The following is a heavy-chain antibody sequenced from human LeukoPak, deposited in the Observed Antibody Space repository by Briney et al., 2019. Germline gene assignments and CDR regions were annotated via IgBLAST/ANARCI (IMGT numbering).Heavy chain of an antibody. V-gene: IGHV3-48*04. CDR1: GFTFSNYV. CDR2: ISSSGSTI. D-gene: IGHD3-22*01. J-gene: IGHJ4*02. CDR3: ANTFGNYDSSGYYDC. Sequence: PGGSLRLSCAASGFTFSNYVVSWVRQAPGKGLEWVSYISSSGSTIYYADSVKGRFTISRDNAKNSLYLQMNSLRAEDTAVYYCANTFGNYDSSGYYDCWGQGTLVTVSS.